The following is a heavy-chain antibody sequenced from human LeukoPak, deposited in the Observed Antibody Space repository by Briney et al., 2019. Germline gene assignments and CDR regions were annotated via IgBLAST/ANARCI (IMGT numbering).Heavy chain of an antibody. V-gene: IGHV1-8*03. CDR3: ARGSPLGDLDY. D-gene: IGHD3-16*01. CDR1: GYTFTRYD. J-gene: IGHJ4*02. Sequence: ASVKVSCKASGYTFTRYDINWVRQATGQGLEWMGWMNPNSGNTGYAQKFQGRVTITRSTSISTAYMELSSLRSEDTAVYYCARGSPLGDLDYWGQGTLVTVSS. CDR2: MNPNSGNT.